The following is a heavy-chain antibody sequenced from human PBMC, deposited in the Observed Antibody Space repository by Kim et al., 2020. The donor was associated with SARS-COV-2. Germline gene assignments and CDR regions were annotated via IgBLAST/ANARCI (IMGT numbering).Heavy chain of an antibody. V-gene: IGHV3-21*01. D-gene: IGHD3-10*01. Sequence: GGSLRLSCAASGFTFSSYSMNWVRQAPGKGLEWVSSISSSSSYIYYADSVKGRFTISRDNAKNSLYLQMNSLRAEDTAVYYCARDEFGRLRGMDVWGQGTTVTVSS. J-gene: IGHJ6*02. CDR3: ARDEFGRLRGMDV. CDR1: GFTFSSYS. CDR2: ISSSSSYI.